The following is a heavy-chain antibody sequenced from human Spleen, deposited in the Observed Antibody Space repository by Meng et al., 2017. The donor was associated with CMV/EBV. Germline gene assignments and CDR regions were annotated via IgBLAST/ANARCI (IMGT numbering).Heavy chain of an antibody. V-gene: IGHV3-15*01. D-gene: IGHD2-2*01. CDR3: TTQDIVVVPAAIPP. Sequence: GFTFSNAWMSWVRQAPGKGLEWVGRIKSKTDGGTTDYAAPVKGRFTISRDDSKNTLYLQMNSLKTEDTAVYYCTTQDIVVVPAAIPPWGQGTLVTVSS. J-gene: IGHJ5*02. CDR1: GFTFSNAW. CDR2: IKSKTDGGTT.